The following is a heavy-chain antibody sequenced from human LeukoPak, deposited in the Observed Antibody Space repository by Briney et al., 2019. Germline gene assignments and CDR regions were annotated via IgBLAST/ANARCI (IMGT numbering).Heavy chain of an antibody. CDR1: GFTFDDYG. CDR2: ISSSSSYI. Sequence: GGSLRLSCAASGFTFDDYGMSWVRQAPGKWLEWVSSISSSSSYIYYADSVKGRFTISRDNAKNSLYLQMNSLRAEDTAVYYCARDGYNLRSFDYWGQGTLVTVSS. J-gene: IGHJ4*02. D-gene: IGHD5-24*01. V-gene: IGHV3-21*01. CDR3: ARDGYNLRSFDY.